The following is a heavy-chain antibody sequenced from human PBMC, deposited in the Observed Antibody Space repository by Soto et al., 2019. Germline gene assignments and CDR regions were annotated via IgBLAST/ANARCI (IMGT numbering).Heavy chain of an antibody. Sequence: GGSLRLSCSASGFTFSSYAMHWVRQAPGKGLEYVSAISSNGGSTYYADSVKGRFTISRDNSKNTLYLQMSSLRAEDTAVYYCVKARTATVTTTVNFDYWGQGTLVTVSS. CDR3: VKARTATVTTTVNFDY. CDR1: GFTFSSYA. J-gene: IGHJ4*02. D-gene: IGHD4-17*01. V-gene: IGHV3-64D*08. CDR2: ISSNGGST.